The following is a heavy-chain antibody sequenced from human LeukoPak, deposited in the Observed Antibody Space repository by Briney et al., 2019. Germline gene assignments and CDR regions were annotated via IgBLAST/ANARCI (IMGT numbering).Heavy chain of an antibody. D-gene: IGHD4-17*01. V-gene: IGHV4-34*01. CDR2: INHSGST. J-gene: IGHJ4*02. Sequence: SETLSLTCAVYGGSFSGYYWSWIRQPPGKGLEWIGEINHSGSTNYNPSLKSRVTISVDTSKNQFSLKLSPVTAADTAVYYCARSPNGDYVVWFDYWGQGTLVTVSS. CDR1: GGSFSGYY. CDR3: ARSPNGDYVVWFDY.